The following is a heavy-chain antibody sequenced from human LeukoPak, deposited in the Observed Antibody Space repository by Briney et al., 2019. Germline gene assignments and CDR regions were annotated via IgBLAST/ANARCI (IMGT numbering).Heavy chain of an antibody. CDR3: ARDGTAAGLYFDS. D-gene: IGHD6-13*01. CDR2: IRQDGGEK. V-gene: IGHV3-7*01. Sequence: PGGSLRLSCAVSGFTFTDYWMNWVRQAPEKGLEWVASIRQDGGEKSYVDSVKGRFTISRDNTKNSLYLQMSALRAEDTAVYYCARDGTAAGLYFDSWGQGTLVIVSS. J-gene: IGHJ4*01. CDR1: GFTFTDYW.